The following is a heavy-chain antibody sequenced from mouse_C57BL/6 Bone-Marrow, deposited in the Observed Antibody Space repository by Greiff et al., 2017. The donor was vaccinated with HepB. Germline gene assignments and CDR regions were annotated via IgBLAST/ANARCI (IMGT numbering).Heavy chain of an antibody. J-gene: IGHJ3*01. V-gene: IGHV1-81*01. CDR3: ARRVFAY. CDR1: GYTFTSYG. CDR2: IYPRSGNT. Sequence: VQLQQSGAELARPGASVKLSCKASGYTFTSYGISWVKQRTGQGLEWIGEIYPRSGNTYYNERFKGKDTLTADKSSSTAYMELRSLTSEDSAVYFCARRVFAYWGQGTLVTVSA.